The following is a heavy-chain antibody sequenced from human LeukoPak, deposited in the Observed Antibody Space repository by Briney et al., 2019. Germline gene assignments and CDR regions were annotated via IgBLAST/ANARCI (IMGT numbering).Heavy chain of an antibody. V-gene: IGHV4-4*07. J-gene: IGHJ4*02. CDR3: ARFTKDSSSSSGYYFDY. Sequence: PPETLSLTCTVSGVSVTSYYWSWLRQPAGKGLEWIGRIYTSGSTSYNPSLRSRLTMSVDTSKNQFSLNLSSVTAADTAVYYCARFTKDSSSSSGYYFDYWGQGTLVTVSS. CDR1: GVSVTSYY. CDR2: IYTSGST. D-gene: IGHD6-13*01.